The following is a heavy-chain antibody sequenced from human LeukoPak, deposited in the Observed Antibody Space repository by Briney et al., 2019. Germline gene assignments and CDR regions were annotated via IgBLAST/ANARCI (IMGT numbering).Heavy chain of an antibody. CDR1: GGTFSSYA. CDR2: IIPILGIA. D-gene: IGHD3-22*01. V-gene: IGHV1-69*04. J-gene: IGHJ4*02. Sequence: GASVTVSCKASGGTFSSYAISWVRQAPGQGLEWMGRIIPILGIANYAQKFQGRVTITADKSTSTAYMELSSLRSEDTAVYYCAADSSGYYSSVQGVDYWGQGTLVTVSS. CDR3: AADSSGYYSSVQGVDY.